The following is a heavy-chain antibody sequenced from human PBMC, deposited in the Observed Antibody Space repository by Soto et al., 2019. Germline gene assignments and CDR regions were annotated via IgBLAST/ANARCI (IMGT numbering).Heavy chain of an antibody. J-gene: IGHJ5*02. V-gene: IGHV4-34*01. D-gene: IGHD6-13*01. CDR1: GGSFSGYY. CDR2: INHSGST. Sequence: SETLSLTCAVYGGSFSGYYWSWIRQPPGKGLEWIGEINHSGSTNYNPSLKSRVTISVDTSKNQFSLKLSSVTAADTAVYYCARGSSSWYSVMIVVRWFDPWGQGTLVTVSS. CDR3: ARGSSSWYSVMIVVRWFDP.